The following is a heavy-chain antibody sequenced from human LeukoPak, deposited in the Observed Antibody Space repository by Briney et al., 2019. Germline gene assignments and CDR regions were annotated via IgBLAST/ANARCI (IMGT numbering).Heavy chain of an antibody. CDR1: GGTFISYA. V-gene: IGHV1-69*06. Sequence: GSSVTVSSKASGGTFISYAISWVRQAPGQGLEWMGGIIPIFGTANYAQKFQGRVTITADKSTSTAYMELSSLRSEDTAVYYCVPDGSGSYIAYWGQGTLVTVSS. CDR3: VPDGSGSYIAY. CDR2: IIPIFGTA. J-gene: IGHJ4*02. D-gene: IGHD3-10*01.